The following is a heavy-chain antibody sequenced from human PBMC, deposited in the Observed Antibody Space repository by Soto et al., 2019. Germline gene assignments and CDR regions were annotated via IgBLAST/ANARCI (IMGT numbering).Heavy chain of an antibody. V-gene: IGHV1-2*02. Sequence: QVQLVQSGAEVKKPGASVKVSCKASGYIFSDYYMHWVRQAPGQGLECMGWINPNSGDTIYAQKFQGRVTVTGDPSISTAYMELSRLTSDDTAVYYCVRGRAVAGINDEAFELWGQGTMVTVSS. CDR2: INPNSGDT. CDR3: VRGRAVAGINDEAFEL. D-gene: IGHD6-19*01. J-gene: IGHJ3*01. CDR1: GYIFSDYY.